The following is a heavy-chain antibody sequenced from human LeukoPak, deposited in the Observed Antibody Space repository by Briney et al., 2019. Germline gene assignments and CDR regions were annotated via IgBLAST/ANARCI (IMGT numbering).Heavy chain of an antibody. Sequence: ASAKVSCKASGYTFTSYYMHWVRQAPGQGLAWMGIINPSGGSTSYAQKFQGRVTMTRDTSTSTIYMELSSLRSEDSAVYYCAALAVAGTGDYYHYGMDVWGKGTTVTVSS. J-gene: IGHJ6*04. D-gene: IGHD6-19*01. CDR2: INPSGGST. CDR3: AALAVAGTGDYYHYGMDV. V-gene: IGHV1-46*01. CDR1: GYTFTSYY.